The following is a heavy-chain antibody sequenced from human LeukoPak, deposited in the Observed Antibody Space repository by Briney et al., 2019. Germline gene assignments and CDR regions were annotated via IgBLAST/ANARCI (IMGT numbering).Heavy chain of an antibody. CDR2: IKQDGSEK. V-gene: IGHV3-7*01. CDR1: GFTLGTYW. Sequence: GGSLRLSCAASGFTLGTYWMNWVRQAPGKGLEWVATIKQDGSEKYYVDSVKGRFTISRDNAKNSLYLQMNSLRAEDTAVYYCARDRNTDFWSGYYTNYCDYWGQGTLVTVSS. J-gene: IGHJ4*02. D-gene: IGHD3-3*01. CDR3: ARDRNTDFWSGYYTNYCDY.